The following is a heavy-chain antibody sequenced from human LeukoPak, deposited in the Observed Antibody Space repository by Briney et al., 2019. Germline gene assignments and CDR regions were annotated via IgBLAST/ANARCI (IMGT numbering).Heavy chain of an antibody. CDR3: AKGMDV. CDR1: GFILNDYG. CDR2: IKQDESEI. J-gene: IGHJ6*02. V-gene: IGHV3-7*01. Sequence: GGSLRLSCAASGFILNDYGMHWVRQAPGKGLEWVANIKQDESEIYYVDSVKGRFTISRDNAKNSLYLQMNSLRAEDTAVYYCAKGMDVRGQGTTVTVSS.